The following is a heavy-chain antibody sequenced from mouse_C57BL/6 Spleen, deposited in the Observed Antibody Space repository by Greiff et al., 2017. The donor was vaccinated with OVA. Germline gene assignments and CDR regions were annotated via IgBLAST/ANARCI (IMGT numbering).Heavy chain of an antibody. V-gene: IGHV1-54*01. J-gene: IGHJ3*01. CDR1: GYAFTNYL. CDR2: INPGSGGT. D-gene: IGHD1-1*01. CDR3: ARGHYGSSSWFAY. Sequence: VQGVESGAELVRPGTSVKVSCKASGYAFTNYLIEWVKQRPGQGLEWIGVINPGSGGTNYNEKFKGKATLTADKSSSTAYMQLSSLTSEDSAVYFCARGHYGSSSWFAYWGQGTLVTVSA.